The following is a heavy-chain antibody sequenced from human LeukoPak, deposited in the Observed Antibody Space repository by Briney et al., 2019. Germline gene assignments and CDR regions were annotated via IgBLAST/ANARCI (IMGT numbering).Heavy chain of an antibody. CDR1: GYTFTGYY. V-gene: IGHV1-2*02. CDR2: INPNSGGT. D-gene: IGHD3-16*01. Sequence: ASVKVSCKASGYTFTGYYMHWVRQAPGQGLEWMGWINPNSGGTNYAQKFQGRVTMTRDPSISTPYMDLSRLRSDDTAVYYCARDLMITPFPALDTFDIWGQRTILTVSS. CDR3: ARDLMITPFPALDTFDI. J-gene: IGHJ3*02.